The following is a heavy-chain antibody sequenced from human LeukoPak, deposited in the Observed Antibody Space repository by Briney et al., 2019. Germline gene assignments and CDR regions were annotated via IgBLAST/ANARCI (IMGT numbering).Heavy chain of an antibody. CDR3: AKDHSSGWQSWFDP. J-gene: IGHJ5*02. Sequence: PGGSLRLSCAASGFTFSSYGMHWVRQAPGKGLEWVAVISYDGSNKYYADSVKGRFTISRDNSKNTLYLQMNSLRAEDTAVYYCAKDHSSGWQSWFDPWGQGTLVTVSS. D-gene: IGHD6-19*01. V-gene: IGHV3-30*18. CDR2: ISYDGSNK. CDR1: GFTFSSYG.